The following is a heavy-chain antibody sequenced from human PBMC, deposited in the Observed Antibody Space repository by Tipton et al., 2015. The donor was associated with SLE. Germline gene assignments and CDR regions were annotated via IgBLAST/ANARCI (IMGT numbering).Heavy chain of an antibody. CDR1: GGSISSYY. Sequence: TLSLTCTVSGGSISSYYWSWIRQPPGKGLEWIGYIYYSGSTSYNPSLKSRVTISVDTSKNQFSLKLSSVTAADTAVYYCARGHRVRGDPYFDYWGQGTLVTVSS. CDR3: ARGHRVRGDPYFDY. V-gene: IGHV4-59*01. D-gene: IGHD3-10*01. J-gene: IGHJ4*02. CDR2: IYYSGST.